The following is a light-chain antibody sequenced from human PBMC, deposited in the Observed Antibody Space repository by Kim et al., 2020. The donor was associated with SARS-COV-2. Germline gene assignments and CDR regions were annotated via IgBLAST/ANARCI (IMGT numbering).Light chain of an antibody. V-gene: IGKV3-20*01. CDR3: QQYGRTPPFT. CDR1: QGVDSRS. Sequence: EIVLTQSPGTLSLSPGESGTLSCRASQGVDSRSLVWYQHKPGQAPRVLIYAASRRATGIPDRFSGSGSGTDFTLTISRLEPEDFAVYYCQQYGRTPPFTFGPGTKVDIK. CDR2: AAS. J-gene: IGKJ3*01.